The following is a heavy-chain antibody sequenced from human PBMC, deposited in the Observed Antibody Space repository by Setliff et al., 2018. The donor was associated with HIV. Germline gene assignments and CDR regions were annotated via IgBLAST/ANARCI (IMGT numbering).Heavy chain of an antibody. D-gene: IGHD6-19*01. CDR2: VYTSGNT. CDR1: EDSIEDSITNALS. CDR3: ARGRGAWFEGSWFDP. J-gene: IGHJ5*02. Sequence: PSETLSLTCAASEDSIEDSITNALSWSWIRQPAGKGPEWLGHVYTSGNTYYDPSLASRVAISLDRSKNQFSLKLDSVTAADTALYFCARGRGAWFEGSWFDPWGQGILVTVS. V-gene: IGHV4-61*09.